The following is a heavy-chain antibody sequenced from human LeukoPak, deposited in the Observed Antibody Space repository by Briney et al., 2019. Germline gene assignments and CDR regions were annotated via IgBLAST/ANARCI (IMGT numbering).Heavy chain of an antibody. D-gene: IGHD2/OR15-2a*01. V-gene: IGHV4-4*07. Sequence: SETLSLTCTVSGGYTGSHHWIWIRHPAGKGLEWIGRIYPRGTTHYNPSLGSRVTMSVDTPKIYFSLRLSSVTAADTAVYYCGRDFYASGFYFWFDPWGQGMLVTVSS. CDR1: GGYTGSHH. J-gene: IGHJ5*02. CDR3: GRDFYASGFYFWFDP. CDR2: IYPRGTT.